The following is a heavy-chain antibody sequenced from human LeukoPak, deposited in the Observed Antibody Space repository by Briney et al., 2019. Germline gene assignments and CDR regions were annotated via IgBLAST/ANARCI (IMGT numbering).Heavy chain of an antibody. D-gene: IGHD6-6*01. Sequence: QPGGSLRLSCAASGVTLSTYAMSWARQAPGKGLVWVSRISPTGSTTSYADSVKGRFTVSRDNAKNTLYLQVNNLRAEDTAVYYCARGPNSNWSGLDFWGQGTLLTVSS. J-gene: IGHJ4*02. V-gene: IGHV3-74*01. CDR3: ARGPNSNWSGLDF. CDR2: ISPTGSTT. CDR1: GVTLSTYA.